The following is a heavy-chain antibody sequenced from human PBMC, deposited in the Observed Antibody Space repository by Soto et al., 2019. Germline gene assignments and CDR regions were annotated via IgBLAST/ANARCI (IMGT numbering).Heavy chain of an antibody. D-gene: IGHD1-26*01. CDR2: ISSSSSYI. J-gene: IGHJ3*01. CDR1: GFTFSDCS. V-gene: IGHV3-21*01. Sequence: EVQLVESGGGLVKPGGSLRLSCAASGFTFSDCSMDWVRQAPGKGLEWVSSISSSSSYIYYADSVKGRFTMSRDNAKNSLYLQMNSLSVEDTAVYYCARRVGTPSDAFDLWGQGTMVTVSS. CDR3: ARRVGTPSDAFDL.